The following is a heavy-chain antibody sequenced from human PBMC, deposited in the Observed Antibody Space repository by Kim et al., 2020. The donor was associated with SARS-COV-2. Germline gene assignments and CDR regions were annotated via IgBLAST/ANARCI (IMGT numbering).Heavy chain of an antibody. CDR3: AASRSPDY. CDR2: DGSGK. D-gene: IGHD6-6*01. J-gene: IGHJ4*02. V-gene: IGHV3-7*01. Sequence: DGSGKYFVDSVKGRFTISRDNARNSVYLQMNSLRAEDTAVYYCAASRSPDYWGQGTLVTVSS.